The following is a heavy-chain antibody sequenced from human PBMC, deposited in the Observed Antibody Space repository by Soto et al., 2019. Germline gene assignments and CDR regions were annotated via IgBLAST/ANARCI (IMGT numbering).Heavy chain of an antibody. CDR2: IYPGDSDT. D-gene: IGHD4-17*01. CDR3: ARPSGNDGDEYAFDI. V-gene: IGHV5-51*01. CDR1: GYSFTSYW. J-gene: IGHJ3*02. Sequence: GESLKISCKGSGYSFTSYWIGWVRQMPGKGLEWMGIIYPGDSDTRYSPSFQGQVTISADKSISTAYLQWSSLKASDTAMYYCARPSGNDGDEYAFDIWGQGTMVTVSS.